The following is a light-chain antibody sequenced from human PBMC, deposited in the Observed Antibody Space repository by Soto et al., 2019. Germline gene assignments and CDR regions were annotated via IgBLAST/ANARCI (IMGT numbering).Light chain of an antibody. V-gene: IGKV1-9*01. CDR2: AAS. CDR1: QDISSY. Sequence: DIQLTQSPSFLSASVGDRVTITCRASQDISSYLAWYQQKPGKAPKLLIYAASTLQSGVPSRFSGSGSGTEFTLTISSLQPEDFAAYYCQQLHSYPRDLTFGGGTKVEIK. CDR3: QQLHSYPRDLT. J-gene: IGKJ4*01.